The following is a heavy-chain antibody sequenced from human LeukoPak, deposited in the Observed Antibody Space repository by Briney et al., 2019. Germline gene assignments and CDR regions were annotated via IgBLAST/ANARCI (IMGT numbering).Heavy chain of an antibody. J-gene: IGHJ5*02. CDR2: INHSGGT. CDR1: GGSFSGYY. D-gene: IGHD1-26*01. Sequence: SETLSLTCAVYGGSFSGYYWSWIRQPPGKGLEWIGEINHSGGTNYNPSLKSRVTISVDKSKNQFSLKLSSVTAADTAVYYCARDYSGSYLHWFDPWGQGTLVTVSS. V-gene: IGHV4-34*01. CDR3: ARDYSGSYLHWFDP.